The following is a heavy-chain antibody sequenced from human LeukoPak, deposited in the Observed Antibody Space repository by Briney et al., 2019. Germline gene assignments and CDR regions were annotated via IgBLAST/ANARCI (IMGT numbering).Heavy chain of an antibody. J-gene: IGHJ4*02. CDR1: GGSISSGGYY. V-gene: IGHV4-31*03. CDR2: IYYSGST. Sequence: SETLSLTCTVSGGSISSGGYYWSWIRRHPGKGLEWIGYIYYSGSTYYNPSLKSRVTISVDTSKNQFSLKLSSVTAADTAVYYCARGRTTVTKTYYFDYWGQGTLVTVSS. CDR3: ARGRTTVTKTYYFDY. D-gene: IGHD4-4*01.